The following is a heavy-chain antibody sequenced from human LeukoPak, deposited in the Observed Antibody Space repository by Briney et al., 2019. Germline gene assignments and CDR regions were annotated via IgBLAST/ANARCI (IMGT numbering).Heavy chain of an antibody. CDR1: GFTFSSYE. CDR2: ISSSGSTI. Sequence: GGSLRLSCAASGFTFSSYEMNWVRQAPGKGLEWVSYISSSGSTIYYADSVKGRFTISRDNAKNSLYLQMNSLRAEDTAVYYCARDGGSGSYYMGYFQHWGQGTLVTVSS. V-gene: IGHV3-48*03. D-gene: IGHD3-10*01. J-gene: IGHJ1*01. CDR3: ARDGGSGSYYMGYFQH.